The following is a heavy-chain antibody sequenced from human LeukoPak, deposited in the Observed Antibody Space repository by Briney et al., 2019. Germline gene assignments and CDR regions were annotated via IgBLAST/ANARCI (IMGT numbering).Heavy chain of an antibody. CDR3: ASYPGWSNYYFDY. CDR2: IYYSGST. D-gene: IGHD2-15*01. Sequence: SETLSLTCTVSGVSISSSYSYWGWIRQPPGMGLEWIGSIYYSGSTYYNPSLKSRVSISVDTSKNQFSLKLSSVTAADTAVYYCASYPGWSNYYFDYWGQGTLVTVSS. V-gene: IGHV4-39*07. J-gene: IGHJ4*02. CDR1: GVSISSSYSY.